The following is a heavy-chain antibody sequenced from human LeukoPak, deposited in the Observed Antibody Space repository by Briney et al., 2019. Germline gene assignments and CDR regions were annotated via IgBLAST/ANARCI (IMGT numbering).Heavy chain of an antibody. V-gene: IGHV3-9*01. Sequence: GGSLRLSCAASGFTFDDYAMHWVRQAPGKGLEWVSGISWNSGSIGYADSVKGRFTISRDNAKNSLYLQMNSLRAEDTALYYCAKSHWSTVKHAYFDYWGQGTLVTVSS. D-gene: IGHD4-17*01. CDR2: ISWNSGSI. CDR1: GFTFDDYA. CDR3: AKSHWSTVKHAYFDY. J-gene: IGHJ4*02.